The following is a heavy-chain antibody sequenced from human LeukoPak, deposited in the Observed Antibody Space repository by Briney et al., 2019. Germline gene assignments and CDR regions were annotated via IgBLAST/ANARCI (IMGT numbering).Heavy chain of an antibody. CDR1: GGTFSSYA. Sequence: SVKVSCKASGGTFSSYAISWVQQAPGQGLEWMGRIIPIFGTANYAQKFQGRVTITTDESTSTAYMELSSLRSEDTAVYYCARERDCSSTSCYDPWGQGTLVTVSS. D-gene: IGHD2-2*01. CDR3: ARERDCSSTSCYDP. CDR2: IIPIFGTA. V-gene: IGHV1-69*05. J-gene: IGHJ5*02.